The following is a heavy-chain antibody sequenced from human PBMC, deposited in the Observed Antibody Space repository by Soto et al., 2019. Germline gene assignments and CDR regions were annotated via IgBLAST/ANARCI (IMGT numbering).Heavy chain of an antibody. CDR3: ASMGTYYYGSGSYYFDY. CDR2: IYSGGST. V-gene: IGHV3-53*04. Sequence: GGSLRLSCAASGFTVSSNYMSWVRQAPGKGLEWVSVIYSGGSTYYADSVKGRFTISRHNSKNTLYLQMNSLRAEDTAVYYCASMGTYYYGSGSYYFDYWGQGTLVTVSS. CDR1: GFTVSSNY. J-gene: IGHJ4*02. D-gene: IGHD3-10*01.